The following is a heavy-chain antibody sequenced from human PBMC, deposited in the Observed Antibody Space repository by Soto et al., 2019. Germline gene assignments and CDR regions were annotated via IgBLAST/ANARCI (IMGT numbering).Heavy chain of an antibody. Sequence: EGQLLESGGGLVQPGGSLRLSCAASGFSFSSYAMSWVRQVPGKGLERVSGISTSGGRTFYADSVKGRFTISRDNFENKLYLQMNSLSGEDTALYYCAKGRSTHSVWGQGTAVTVSS. D-gene: IGHD4-4*01. V-gene: IGHV3-23*01. CDR2: ISTSGGRT. J-gene: IGHJ6*02. CDR1: GFSFSSYA. CDR3: AKGRSTHSV.